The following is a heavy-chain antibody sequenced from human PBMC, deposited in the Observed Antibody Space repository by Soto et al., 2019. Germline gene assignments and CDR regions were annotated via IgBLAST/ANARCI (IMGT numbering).Heavy chain of an antibody. D-gene: IGHD3-16*01. J-gene: IGHJ4*02. CDR1: GDTFSSYG. V-gene: IGHV1-69*01. CDR2: IIPIFGIG. Sequence: QVQLVQSGAEVKKPGSSVKVSCKASGDTFSSYGFSWVRQAPGQGLEWMGGIIPIFGIGNYAQKFQGRVTLTADESTSTAYMELSSLRSEDTAVYYSGREGGHYYGSSGPEYWGQGTLVTVSS. CDR3: GREGGHYYGSSGPEY.